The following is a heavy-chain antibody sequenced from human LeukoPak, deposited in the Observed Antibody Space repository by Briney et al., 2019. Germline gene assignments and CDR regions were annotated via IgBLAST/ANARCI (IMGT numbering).Heavy chain of an antibody. D-gene: IGHD7-27*01. CDR1: GYSFTSYW. CDR3: ARCWGSVTDY. J-gene: IGHJ4*02. CDR2: IYPSDSDT. Sequence: KPGESLKVSCKGPGYSFTSYWIGWVRQMPGKGLEWMGIIYPSDSDTRYSPSFQGHVTISADKSTSIAYLQWSSLKASDTAIYYCARCWGSVTDYWGQGTLVTVSS. V-gene: IGHV5-51*03.